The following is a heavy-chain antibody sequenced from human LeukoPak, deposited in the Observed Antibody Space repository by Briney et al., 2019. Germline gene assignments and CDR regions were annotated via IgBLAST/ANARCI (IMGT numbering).Heavy chain of an antibody. D-gene: IGHD1-7*01. J-gene: IGHJ4*02. V-gene: IGHV4-34*01. Sequence: SETLSLTCAVYGGSFSGYYWSWLRQPPGKGLEWIGEINHSGSTNYNPSLKSRVTISVDTSKNQFSLKLSSVTAADTAVYYCARIKLDYYFDYWGQGTLVTVSS. CDR2: INHSGST. CDR1: GGSFSGYY. CDR3: ARIKLDYYFDY.